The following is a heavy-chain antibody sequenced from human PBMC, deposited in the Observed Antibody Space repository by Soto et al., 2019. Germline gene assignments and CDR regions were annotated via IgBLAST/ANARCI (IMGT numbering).Heavy chain of an antibody. CDR3: ARLTTSSGWSLFDS. V-gene: IGHV4-61*01. CDR1: GGSVSGSFFY. J-gene: IGHJ4*02. Sequence: SETLSLTCTVSGGSVSGSFFYWIWVPQPPGQRLDWIGYIYYTGNTNYNPSLASRVATSVDTSKKQFSLNLRSLTAADTARYYCARLTTSSGWSLFDSWGQGMLVTVSS. CDR2: IYYTGNT. D-gene: IGHD6-13*01.